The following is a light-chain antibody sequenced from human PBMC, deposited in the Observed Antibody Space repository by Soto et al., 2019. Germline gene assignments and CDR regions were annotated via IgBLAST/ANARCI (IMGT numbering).Light chain of an antibody. J-gene: IGLJ1*01. Sequence: QSVLTQPPSASGSPGQSVTISCTGTSSDIGAYIYVSWYQQHPGKAPKLMISEVSRRPSWVPERFSGSKSFNTASLTVSGLQADDEAHYYCSSYAGSNNFVFGTGTKLTVL. CDR1: SSDIGAYIY. CDR2: EVS. CDR3: SSYAGSNNFV. V-gene: IGLV2-8*01.